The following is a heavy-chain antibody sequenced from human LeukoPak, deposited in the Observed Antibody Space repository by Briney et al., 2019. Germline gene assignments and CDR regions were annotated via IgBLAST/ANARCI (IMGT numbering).Heavy chain of an antibody. J-gene: IGHJ4*02. Sequence: SETLSLTCSVSTDSTNTYYWSWIRQSPEKGLECIGHNYHSGSTDYNPSFKSRVTISIDMSKKEFSLKLTSVTVADTAMYYCVRLRWELLAPYFDHWGQGAFVIVSS. V-gene: IGHV4-59*01. CDR3: VRLRWELLAPYFDH. D-gene: IGHD2-15*01. CDR2: NYHSGST. CDR1: TDSTNTYY.